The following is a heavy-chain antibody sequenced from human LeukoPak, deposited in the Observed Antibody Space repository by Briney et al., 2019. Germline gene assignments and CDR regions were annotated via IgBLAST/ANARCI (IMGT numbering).Heavy chain of an antibody. CDR1: GFTFSSYS. J-gene: IGHJ4*02. CDR3: ARQNYDILTGGDY. Sequence: GGSLRLSCAASGFTFSSYSMNWVRQAPGKGLEWVSSISSSSSFIYYAHSLKGRFTISRDNAQRSLYLRMESLGAEGTAVYNFARQNYDILTGGDYWGQGTLVTVSS. CDR2: ISSSSSFI. V-gene: IGHV3-21*01. D-gene: IGHD3-9*01.